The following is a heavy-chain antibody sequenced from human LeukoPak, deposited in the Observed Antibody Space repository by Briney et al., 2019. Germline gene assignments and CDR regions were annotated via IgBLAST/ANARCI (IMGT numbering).Heavy chain of an antibody. D-gene: IGHD2-8*01. CDR3: ARHRPPRRVYGIRPQLDYYVDV. J-gene: IGHJ6*03. CDR2: IYYSGST. Sequence: SETLSLTCTVSGGSISSSSYYWGWIRQPPGKGLEWIGSIYYSGSTYYNPSLKSRVTISVDTSKNQFSLNLRSVTAADTAVYYCARHRPPRRVYGIRPQLDYYVDVWGKGTTVTVSS. CDR1: GGSISSSSYY. V-gene: IGHV4-39*07.